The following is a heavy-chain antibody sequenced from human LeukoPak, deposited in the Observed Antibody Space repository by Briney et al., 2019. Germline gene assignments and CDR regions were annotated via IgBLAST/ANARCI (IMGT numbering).Heavy chain of an antibody. CDR1: GGTFSSYA. CDR2: IIPIFGTA. J-gene: IGHJ3*02. V-gene: IGHV1-69*06. Sequence: ASVKVSCKASGGTFSSYAISWVRQAPGQGLEWMGGIIPIFGTANYAQKFQGRVTITADKSTSTAYMELSSLRSEDTAVYYCARDARIVGATFGNAFDIWGQGTMVTVSS. CDR3: ARDARIVGATFGNAFDI. D-gene: IGHD1-26*01.